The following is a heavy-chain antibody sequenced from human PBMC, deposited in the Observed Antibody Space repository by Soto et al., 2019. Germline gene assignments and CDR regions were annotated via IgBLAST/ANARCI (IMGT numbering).Heavy chain of an antibody. Sequence: DVQLVETGGGLIQPGGSLRLSCAASGFIVSSSYMSWVRQAPGKGLEWVSVIYSDGRTYYADSVKGRFTISRDNSKNTLYLQMNSLSAEDKAVYYCARCSGWYGQCYFDCWGQGTLVTVSS. CDR2: IYSDGRT. V-gene: IGHV3-53*02. CDR3: ARCSGWYGQCYFDC. D-gene: IGHD6-13*01. CDR1: GFIVSSSY. J-gene: IGHJ4*02.